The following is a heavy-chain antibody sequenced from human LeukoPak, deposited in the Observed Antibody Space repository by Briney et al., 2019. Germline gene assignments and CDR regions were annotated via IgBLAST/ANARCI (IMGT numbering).Heavy chain of an antibody. V-gene: IGHV1-58*02. Sequence: SVKVSCKASGFTFTSSAMQWVRQARGQRLEWIGWIVVGSGNTNYAQKFQERVTITRDMSTSTAYMELSSLRSEDTAVYYCAADSSGSYWDGAFDIWGQGTMVTVSS. CDR1: GFTFTSSA. CDR2: IVVGSGNT. D-gene: IGHD1-26*01. CDR3: AADSSGSYWDGAFDI. J-gene: IGHJ3*02.